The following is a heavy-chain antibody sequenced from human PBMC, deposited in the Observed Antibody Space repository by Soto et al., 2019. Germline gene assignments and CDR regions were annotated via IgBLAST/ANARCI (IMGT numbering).Heavy chain of an antibody. J-gene: IGHJ3*02. Sequence: EVQLVESGGDLVQPGGSLRLSCAASGFTFSGHWMHWVRQVPGKGLEWVSRINTDGGSSAYADSVKGRFTISRDNARNTLYLQMNDLRGEDTAVYYRAREAGYCSRTSCYRRAFDTWGQGTTVTVSS. D-gene: IGHD2-2*01. CDR3: AREAGYCSRTSCYRRAFDT. CDR2: INTDGGSS. V-gene: IGHV3-74*03. CDR1: GFTFSGHW.